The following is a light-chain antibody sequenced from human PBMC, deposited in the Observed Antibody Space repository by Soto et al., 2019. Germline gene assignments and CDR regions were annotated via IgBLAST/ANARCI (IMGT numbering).Light chain of an antibody. Sequence: DIQMTQSPSSLSASVGDRVTITCQASQDIDRYLNWYQQKPGKVPKLLIYDAFRLETGVPSRFSASGSGTHFTFTITSLQPEDIGTYYCQQYDDLPSFGPGTKVEIK. CDR2: DAF. V-gene: IGKV1-33*01. J-gene: IGKJ3*01. CDR1: QDIDRY. CDR3: QQYDDLPS.